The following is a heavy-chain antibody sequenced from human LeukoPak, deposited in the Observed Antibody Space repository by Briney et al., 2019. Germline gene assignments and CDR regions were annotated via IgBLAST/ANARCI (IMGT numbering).Heavy chain of an antibody. CDR3: ARGVVTPRSDYYYYYGMDV. CDR2: INHSGST. D-gene: IGHD4-23*01. CDR1: GGSFSGYY. V-gene: IGHV4-34*01. Sequence: SETLSLTCAVYGGSFSGYYWSWILQPPGKGLEWIGEINHSGSTNYNPSLKSRVTISVDTSKNQFSLKLSSVTAADTAVYYCARGVVTPRSDYYYYYGMDVWGQGTTVTVSS. J-gene: IGHJ6*02.